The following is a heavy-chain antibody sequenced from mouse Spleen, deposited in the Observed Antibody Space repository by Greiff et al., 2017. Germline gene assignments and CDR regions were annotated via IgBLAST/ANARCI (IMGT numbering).Heavy chain of an antibody. CDR3: ARYDDGYYVAMDY. CDR2: ISYSGST. CDR1: GDSITSGY. J-gene: IGHJ4*01. Sequence: EVHLVESGPSLVKPSQTLSLTCSVTGDSITSGYWNWIRKFPGNKLEYMGYISYSGSTYYNPSLKSRISITRDTSKNQYYLQLNSVTTEDTATYYCARYDDGYYVAMDYWGQGTSVTVSS. V-gene: IGHV3-8*02. D-gene: IGHD2-3*01.